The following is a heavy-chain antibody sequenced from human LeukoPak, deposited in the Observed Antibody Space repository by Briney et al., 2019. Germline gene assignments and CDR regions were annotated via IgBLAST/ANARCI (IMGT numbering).Heavy chain of an antibody. CDR1: VGSIRISF. Sequence: SETLSLTRTVSVGSIRISFWSWIRPPPGKGLEGIGYIYDSGSTNYNPSLKSRVTMSIDTSKNQFSLKLSSVTAADTAVYYCARQTASGWYPFDHWGQGTLVTVSS. V-gene: IGHV4-59*08. D-gene: IGHD6-19*01. J-gene: IGHJ4*02. CDR2: IYDSGST. CDR3: ARQTASGWYPFDH.